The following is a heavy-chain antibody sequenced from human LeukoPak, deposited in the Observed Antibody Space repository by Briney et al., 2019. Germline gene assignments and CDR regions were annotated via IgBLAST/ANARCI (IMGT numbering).Heavy chain of an antibody. V-gene: IGHV4-59*01. D-gene: IGHD1-26*01. J-gene: IGHJ4*02. CDR1: GGSISSYY. CDR3: AGYSGSYPLFDY. Sequence: SEPLSLTCTVSGGSISSYYWSWIRQPPGKGLEWIGYIYYSGSTNYNPSLKSRVTISVDTSKNQFSLKLSSVTAADTAVYYCAGYSGSYPLFDYWGQGTLVTVSS. CDR2: IYYSGST.